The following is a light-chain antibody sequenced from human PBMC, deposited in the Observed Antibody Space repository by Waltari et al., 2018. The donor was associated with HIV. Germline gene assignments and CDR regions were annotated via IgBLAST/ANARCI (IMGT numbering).Light chain of an antibody. Sequence: QSALTQPPSASGSPGPSVAISCTGSSNDIGPYNFVPWYQHHPGKAPKLLIYDVTRRPPGIPDRFSGTKSGYTASLTVSDLQVEDEADYYCVSYTEKDTFLLFGGGTKLAV. CDR3: VSYTEKDTFLL. V-gene: IGLV2-8*01. CDR2: DVT. J-gene: IGLJ2*01. CDR1: SNDIGPYNF.